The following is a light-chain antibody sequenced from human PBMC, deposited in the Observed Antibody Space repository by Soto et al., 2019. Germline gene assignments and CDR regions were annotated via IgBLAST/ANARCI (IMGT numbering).Light chain of an antibody. CDR1: ISNIGKNY. CDR2: DNN. Sequence: QSVLTQPPSVSAAPGQKVTISCSGSISNIGKNYVSWYQQLPGTAPNVLIYDNNKRPSGIPDRFSGSKSGTSATLGITGLQTGDEADYYCGTWDSSLSAPNWVFGGGTKLTVL. CDR3: GTWDSSLSAPNWV. J-gene: IGLJ3*02. V-gene: IGLV1-51*01.